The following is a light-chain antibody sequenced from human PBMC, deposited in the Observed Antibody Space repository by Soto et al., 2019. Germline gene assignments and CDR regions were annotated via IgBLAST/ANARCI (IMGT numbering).Light chain of an antibody. CDR2: DVN. Sequence: QSALTQPASVSGSPGHSITISCTGTSSDIGAYNFVSWYQQHPGKAPKIMLYDVNIRPSGVSNRFSGSKSGNTASLTISGLQAEDEAEYYCTSWTTSTTMIFGGGTQLTGL. V-gene: IGLV2-14*03. CDR3: TSWTTSTTMI. CDR1: SSDIGAYNF. J-gene: IGLJ2*01.